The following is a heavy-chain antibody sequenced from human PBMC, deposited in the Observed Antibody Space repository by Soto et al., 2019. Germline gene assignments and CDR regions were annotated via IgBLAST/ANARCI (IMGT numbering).Heavy chain of an antibody. CDR3: AKSVGYCSSTSCYAGWFDP. J-gene: IGHJ5*02. Sequence: EVQLLESGGGLVQPGGSLRLSCAASGFTFSSYAMSWVRQAPGKGLEWVSAISGSGGSTYYADPVKGRFTISRDNSKNTLYLQMNSLRAEDTAVYYCAKSVGYCSSTSCYAGWFDPWGQGTLVTVSS. CDR2: ISGSGGST. V-gene: IGHV3-23*01. CDR1: GFTFSSYA. D-gene: IGHD2-2*01.